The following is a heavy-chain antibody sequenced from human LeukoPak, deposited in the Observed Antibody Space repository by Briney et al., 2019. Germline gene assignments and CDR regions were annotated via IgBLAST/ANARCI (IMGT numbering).Heavy chain of an antibody. Sequence: LGGSLRLSCAASGFTFSDYYMAWIRQAPGKGLEWLSYIRSSGTNINYADSVKGRFTISRDNAKNSLFLQVNSLRAEDTAVYYCARVWVGYYSDGSGYYYFDFWGQGTLVTVSS. CDR3: ARVWVGYYSDGSGYYYFDF. CDR1: GFTFSDYY. D-gene: IGHD3-22*01. V-gene: IGHV3-11*01. CDR2: IRSSGTNI. J-gene: IGHJ4*02.